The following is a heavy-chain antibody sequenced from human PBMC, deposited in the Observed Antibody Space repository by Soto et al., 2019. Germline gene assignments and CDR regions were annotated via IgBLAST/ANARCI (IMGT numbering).Heavy chain of an antibody. CDR2: ISYDGSNK. CDR1: GFTFSAYG. V-gene: IGHV3-30*03. CDR3: ARVGGVRGDRHAFDI. D-gene: IGHD3-10*01. J-gene: IGHJ3*02. Sequence: GGSLRLSCAASGFTFSAYGMHWVRQAPGKGLEWVAVISYDGSNKYYADSVKGRFTISRDNSKNTLYLQMNSLRAENTAVYYCARVGGVRGDRHAFDIWGQGTMVTVSS.